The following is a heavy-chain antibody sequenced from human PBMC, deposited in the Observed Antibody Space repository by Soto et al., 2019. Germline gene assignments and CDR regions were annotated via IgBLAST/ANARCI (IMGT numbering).Heavy chain of an antibody. V-gene: IGHV1-69*13. Sequence: SVKVSCKASGGTFSSYAISWVRQAPGQGLEWMGGIIPIFGTANYAQKFQGRVTITADESTSTAYMEPSSLRSEDTAVYYCARPINFYSGSTILYYYYGMDVWGQGTTVTVSS. CDR3: ARPINFYSGSTILYYYYGMDV. D-gene: IGHD5-12*01. CDR2: IIPIFGTA. J-gene: IGHJ6*02. CDR1: GGTFSSYA.